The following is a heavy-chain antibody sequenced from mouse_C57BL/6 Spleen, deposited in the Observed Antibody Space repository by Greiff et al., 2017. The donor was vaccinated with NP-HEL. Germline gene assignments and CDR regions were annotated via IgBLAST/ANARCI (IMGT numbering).Heavy chain of an antibody. CDR2: IDPENGDT. CDR3: KGSYYYGSSYVEDAMDY. CDR1: GFNIKDDY. V-gene: IGHV14-4*01. Sequence: DVQLQESGAELVRPGASVKLSCTASGFNIKDDYMHWVKQRPEQGLEWIGWIDPENGDTEYASKFQGKATITADTSSNTAYLQLSSLTSEDTAVYYCKGSYYYGSSYVEDAMDYWGQGTSVTVSS. D-gene: IGHD1-1*01. J-gene: IGHJ4*01.